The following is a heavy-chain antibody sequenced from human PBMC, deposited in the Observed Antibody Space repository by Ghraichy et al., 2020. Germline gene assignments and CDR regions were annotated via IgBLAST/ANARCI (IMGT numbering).Heavy chain of an antibody. V-gene: IGHV3-72*01. CDR3: ARDYAESGAYFDY. J-gene: IGHJ4*02. CDR1: GFTFSVHY. D-gene: IGHD3-10*01. Sequence: LRLSCVASGFTFSVHYMDWVRQAPGKGLEWVGRIRNKTKGYTTEYAASVKGRFTISRDDSKNSLYLQMNSLKTEDTAMYYCARDYAESGAYFDYWGQGTPVTVAS. CDR2: IRNKTKGYTT.